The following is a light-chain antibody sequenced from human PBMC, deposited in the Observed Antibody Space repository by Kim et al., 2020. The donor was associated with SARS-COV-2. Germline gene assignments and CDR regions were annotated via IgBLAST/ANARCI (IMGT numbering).Light chain of an antibody. CDR3: QQYYSTPPS. CDR2: WAS. Sequence: DIVMTQSPDSLAVSLGERATLNCKSSQTVLYNSNNKNYLAWYQQIPGQAPKLLIYWASIRESGVSDRFSGSGSETDFTLTISSLQAEDVAVYYCQQYYSTPPSFGQGTKLEI. V-gene: IGKV4-1*01. J-gene: IGKJ2*03. CDR1: QTVLYNSNNKNY.